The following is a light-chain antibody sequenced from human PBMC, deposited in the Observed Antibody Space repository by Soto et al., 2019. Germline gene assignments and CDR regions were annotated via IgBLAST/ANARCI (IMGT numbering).Light chain of an antibody. CDR2: AAS. CDR3: QQRYNTPRT. J-gene: IGKJ1*01. V-gene: IGKV1-39*01. CDR1: QSISSY. Sequence: DIQMTQSPSSLSASVGARSTITCRASQSISSYLNWYQQKAEKAPKHLIYAASNLQSGVPSRLSGGGSGTDFSLTISSLQPEDCATYYCQQRYNTPRTFGQGTKVEIK.